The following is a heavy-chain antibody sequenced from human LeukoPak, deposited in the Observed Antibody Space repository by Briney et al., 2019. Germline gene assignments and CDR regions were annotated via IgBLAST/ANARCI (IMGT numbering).Heavy chain of an antibody. Sequence: GGSLRLSCAASGFTFSDYYMSWIRQAPGKGLEWVSYISSSGSTIYYADSVKGRFTISRDNSKNTLYLQMNSLRAEDTAVYYCARDGEYYYGSGTIFDYWGQGTLVTVSS. V-gene: IGHV3-11*04. CDR3: ARDGEYYYGSGTIFDY. J-gene: IGHJ4*02. CDR1: GFTFSDYY. D-gene: IGHD3-10*01. CDR2: ISSSGSTI.